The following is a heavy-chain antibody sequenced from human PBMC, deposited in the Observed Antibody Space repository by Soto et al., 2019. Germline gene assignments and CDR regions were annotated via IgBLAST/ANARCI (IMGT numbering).Heavy chain of an antibody. V-gene: IGHV3-30*18. D-gene: IGHD6-6*01. CDR3: AKEMYPRTVLDSSSPWGDY. Sequence: GGSMRPSCALSAFTSCDYGMHWVRHAAGKGMEWAAVMSYAGTYKYYADSVKGRFTISRYLSGNTLFLQMNSLRLEDTAVYFCAKEMYPRTVLDSSSPWGDYWGQGTLVTVSS. CDR1: AFTSCDYG. J-gene: IGHJ4*02. CDR2: MSYAGTYK.